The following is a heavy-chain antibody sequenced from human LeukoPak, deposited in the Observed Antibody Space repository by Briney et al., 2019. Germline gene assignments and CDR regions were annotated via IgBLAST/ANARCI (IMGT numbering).Heavy chain of an antibody. D-gene: IGHD1-1*01. J-gene: IGHJ4*02. CDR2: IRSKAYGGTT. CDR1: GFTFGDYA. CDR3: SRDLNWSFDY. V-gene: IGHV3-49*04. Sequence: AGGSLRLSCSASGFTFGDYAMSWVRQAPGKGLEWVGFIRSKAYGGTTEYAASVEGRFSISRDDSKSIAYLQMNSPKTEDTAVYYCSRDLNWSFDYWGQGILVTVSS.